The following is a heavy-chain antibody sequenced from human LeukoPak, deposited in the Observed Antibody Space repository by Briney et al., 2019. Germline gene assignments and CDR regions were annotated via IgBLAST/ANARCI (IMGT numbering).Heavy chain of an antibody. D-gene: IGHD6-6*01. Sequence: SETLSLTCTVSGGSISNYYWSWIRQPPGKGLEWIGYIYTSGSTSYNPSLKSRVTISVDTSKSQFSLKLSSVTAAETAVYYCARQYSSSSGFDYWGQGTLVTVSS. V-gene: IGHV4-4*09. J-gene: IGHJ4*02. CDR1: GGSISNYY. CDR2: IYTSGST. CDR3: ARQYSSSSGFDY.